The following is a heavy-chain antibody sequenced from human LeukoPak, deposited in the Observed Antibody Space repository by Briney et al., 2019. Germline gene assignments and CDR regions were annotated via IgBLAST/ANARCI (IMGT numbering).Heavy chain of an antibody. Sequence: PGGSLRLSCAASGFTFSSYGMSWVRQAPGKGLEWVSAISGSGGSTFYADSVKGRFTISRDNSKNTLYLQMNSLRAKDTAVYYCAKDLNLRYFDYWGQGTLVTVSS. CDR3: AKDLNLRYFDY. V-gene: IGHV3-23*01. CDR2: ISGSGGST. D-gene: IGHD1-7*01. CDR1: GFTFSSYG. J-gene: IGHJ4*02.